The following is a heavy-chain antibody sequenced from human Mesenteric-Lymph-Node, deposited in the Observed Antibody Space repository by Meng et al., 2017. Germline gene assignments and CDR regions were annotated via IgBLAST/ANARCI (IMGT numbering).Heavy chain of an antibody. V-gene: IGHV2-5*02. J-gene: IGHJ3*02. Sequence: SGPTLVKPTQTLTLTCTFSGFSLSTNEVGVGWIRQPPGKALEWLALIYWDDDKRYSPSLKSRLTITRDTSKNQVVLTMTNLDPVDTATYYCAYTNSGAFDIWGQGTVVTVSS. D-gene: IGHD1-1*01. CDR2: IYWDDDK. CDR3: AYTNSGAFDI. CDR1: GFSLSTNEVG.